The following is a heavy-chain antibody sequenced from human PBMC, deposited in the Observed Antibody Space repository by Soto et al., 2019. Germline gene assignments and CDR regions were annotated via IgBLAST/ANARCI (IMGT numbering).Heavy chain of an antibody. D-gene: IGHD2-2*01. CDR2: INHSGST. CDR1: GGSFSGYY. V-gene: IGHV4-34*01. J-gene: IGHJ6*02. Sequence: QVQLQQWGAGLLKPSETLSLTCAVYGGSFSGYYWSWIRQPPGKGLEWIGEINHSGSTNYNPSLTSRVTISVDTSKNQFSLKLSSVTAADTAVYYCARGRVVVVPAAIYYYYYGMDVWGQGTTVTVSS. CDR3: ARGRVVVVPAAIYYYYYGMDV.